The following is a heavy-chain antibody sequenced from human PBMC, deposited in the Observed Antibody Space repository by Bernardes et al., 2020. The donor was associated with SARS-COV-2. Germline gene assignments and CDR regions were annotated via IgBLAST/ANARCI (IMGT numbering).Heavy chain of an antibody. V-gene: IGHV4-34*01. J-gene: IGHJ5*02. CDR1: GGSLSGYY. Sequence: QTLSLTCAVYGGSLSGYYWSWIRQPPGKGLEWIGQINHSGSTKYNPSLKSRATISVDTSKNQFSLILTSVTAADTAFYYCASLTATYHDDRADFDWFDPWGQGTLVTVSS. CDR3: ASLTATYHDDRADFDWFDP. D-gene: IGHD3-10*02. CDR2: INHSGST.